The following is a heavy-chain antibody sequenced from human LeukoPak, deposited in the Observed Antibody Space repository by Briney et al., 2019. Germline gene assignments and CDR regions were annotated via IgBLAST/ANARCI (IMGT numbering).Heavy chain of an antibody. D-gene: IGHD5-24*01. CDR2: INTKTGNP. J-gene: IGHJ4*02. V-gene: IGHV7-4-1*02. Sequence: GASVKVSCKASGYTFTSNATNWVRQAPGQGLEWMGWINTKTGNPTNAQGFTGRFVFSLDTSVSTAYLQISSLKAEDTAVYYCASVDRDGYNSFDYWGQGTLVTVSS. CDR3: ASVDRDGYNSFDY. CDR1: GYTFTSNA.